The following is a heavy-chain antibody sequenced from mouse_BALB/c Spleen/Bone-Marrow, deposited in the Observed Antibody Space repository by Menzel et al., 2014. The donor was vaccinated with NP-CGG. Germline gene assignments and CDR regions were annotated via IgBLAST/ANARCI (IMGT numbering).Heavy chain of an antibody. CDR2: IRSKSNNYAT. V-gene: IGHV10-1*02. Sequence: EVQLVESGGGLVQPKGSLKLSCAASGFTFNTYAMNWVRQAPGKGLEWVARIRSKSNNYATYYADSVKDRFTISRDDSQSMLYLQMNNLKTEDTAMDYCVRQNDDYYWFAYWGQGTLVTVSA. J-gene: IGHJ3*01. D-gene: IGHD2-3*01. CDR3: VRQNDDYYWFAY. CDR1: GFTFNTYA.